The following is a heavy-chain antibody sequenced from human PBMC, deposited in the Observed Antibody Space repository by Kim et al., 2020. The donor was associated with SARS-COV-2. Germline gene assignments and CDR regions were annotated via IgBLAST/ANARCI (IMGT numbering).Heavy chain of an antibody. J-gene: IGHJ5*02. V-gene: IGHV3-21*01. CDR1: GFTFSSYS. CDR3: ARDLFAQQLGDWFDP. CDR2: ISSSSSYI. D-gene: IGHD6-13*01. Sequence: GGSLRLSCAASGFTFSSYSMNWVRQAPGKGLEWVSSISSSSSYIYYADSVKGRFTISRDNAKNSLYLQMNSLRAEDTAVYYCARDLFAQQLGDWFDPWGQGTLVTVSS.